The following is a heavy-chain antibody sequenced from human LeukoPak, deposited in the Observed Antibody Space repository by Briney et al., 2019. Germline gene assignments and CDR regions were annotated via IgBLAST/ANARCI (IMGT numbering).Heavy chain of an antibody. D-gene: IGHD2-2*01. CDR1: GGSISSYF. J-gene: IGHJ4*02. V-gene: IGHV4-4*07. Sequence: SETLSLTCTVSGGSISSYFWTWIRQPAGMGLEWIGRIYTSGSTNYKPSLKSRVTMSVDTSKNQFSLKLSSVTAADTAVYFCARGSTRYDYWGQGTLVTVSS. CDR3: ARGSTRYDY. CDR2: IYTSGST.